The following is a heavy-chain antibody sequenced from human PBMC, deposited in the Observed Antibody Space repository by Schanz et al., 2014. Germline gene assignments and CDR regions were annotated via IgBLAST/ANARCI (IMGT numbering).Heavy chain of an antibody. CDR3: ARTTNPFNFDSWPYLDY. CDR2: IYGGST. CDR1: GFTVSSNY. J-gene: IGHJ4*02. V-gene: IGHV3-66*01. D-gene: IGHD3-9*01. Sequence: EVQLVESGGGLVQPGGSLRLSCAASGFTVSSNYMSWVRQAPGKGLEWVSFIYGGSTYYTDSVKGRFTIPRDNSKNTLYLQMNSLRAEDTAVYYCARTTNPFNFDSWPYLDYWGQGTLVTVSS.